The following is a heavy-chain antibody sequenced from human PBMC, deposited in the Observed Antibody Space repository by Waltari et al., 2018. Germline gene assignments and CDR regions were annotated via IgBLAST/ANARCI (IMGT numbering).Heavy chain of an antibody. V-gene: IGHV3-74*03. CDR2: ISSDGSDT. CDR1: VFTFISFW. Sequence: EAQLVAYGGGLVQAGDSLTPSCAASVFTFISFWMIWVRQVPGQGPLWVARISSDGSDTTYADSVKGRFTIPRDNARNTLYLQMNRLRAEDTAVYFCARVSRRTYRSPVPGRHYYYGMDVWGQGTTVTVSS. D-gene: IGHD1-1*01. CDR3: ARVSRRTYRSPVPGRHYYYGMDV. J-gene: IGHJ6*02.